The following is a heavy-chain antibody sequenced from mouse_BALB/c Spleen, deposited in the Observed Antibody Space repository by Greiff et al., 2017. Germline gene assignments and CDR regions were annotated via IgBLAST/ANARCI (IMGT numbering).Heavy chain of an antibody. CDR3: ARSLYGNYGYYAMDY. J-gene: IGHJ4*01. D-gene: IGHD2-1*01. Sequence: QPGAELVKPGASVKMSCKASGYTFTSYNMHWVKQTPGQGLEWIGAIYPGNGDTSYNQKFKGKATLTADKSSSTAYMQLSSLTSEDSAVYYCARSLYGNYGYYAMDYWGQGTSVTVSS. CDR1: GYTFTSYN. CDR2: IYPGNGDT. V-gene: IGHV1-12*01.